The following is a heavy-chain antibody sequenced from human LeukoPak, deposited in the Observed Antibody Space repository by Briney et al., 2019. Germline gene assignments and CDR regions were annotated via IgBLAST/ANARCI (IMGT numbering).Heavy chain of an antibody. CDR3: ATIIGGVISPFYS. Sequence: PWGSLTLTCAASGFTFSSYGWSWVRQAPGRGRVWFTAISGSGGSTYYNPSVKGRFTISRDNSKNALYLQLNRLNAEDTALYDCATIIGGVISPFYSWGEGTLVTVSS. CDR2: ISGSGGST. CDR1: GFTFSSYG. V-gene: IGHV3-23*01. D-gene: IGHD3-10*01. J-gene: IGHJ4*02.